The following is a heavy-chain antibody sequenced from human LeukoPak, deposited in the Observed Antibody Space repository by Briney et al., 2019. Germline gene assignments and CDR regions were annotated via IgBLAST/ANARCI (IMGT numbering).Heavy chain of an antibody. Sequence: PGGSLRLSCAASGFTFSSYAMSWVRQAPGKGLEWVSTISGSGSSSFYADSVKGRFTISRDNSKNTLYLQMNSLRAEDTAAYYCARDPSPPPPRGCSSTSCYAFYYYYGMDVWGQGTTVTVSS. CDR3: ARDPSPPPPRGCSSTSCYAFYYYYGMDV. CDR2: ISGSGSSS. J-gene: IGHJ6*02. V-gene: IGHV3-23*01. CDR1: GFTFSSYA. D-gene: IGHD2-2*01.